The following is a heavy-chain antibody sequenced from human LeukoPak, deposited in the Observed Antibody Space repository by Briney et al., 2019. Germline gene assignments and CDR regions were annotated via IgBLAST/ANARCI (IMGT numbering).Heavy chain of an antibody. CDR2: IYPGDSDT. Sequence: GESLKISCKTSGYSFTSYWIGWVRQMPGKGLEWMGIIYPGDSDTRYSPSFQGQVTISVDKSISTVYLQWSSLKASDSAMYYCARRAYYDSSGTPGYWGQGTLVTVSS. D-gene: IGHD3-22*01. CDR1: GYSFTSYW. V-gene: IGHV5-51*01. CDR3: ARRAYYDSSGTPGY. J-gene: IGHJ4*02.